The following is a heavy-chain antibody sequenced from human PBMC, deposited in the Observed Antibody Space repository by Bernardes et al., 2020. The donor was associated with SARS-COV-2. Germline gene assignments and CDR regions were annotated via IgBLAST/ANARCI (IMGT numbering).Heavy chain of an antibody. Sequence: GSLRLSCAASGFTFSNYNMNWVRQAPGKGLEWVSFIGSGSDFIYYADSVKGRFTISRDNAKNSLYLQMNSLRAEDSAVYYCAREMADPGPLDYWGQGT. CDR2: IGSGSDFI. CDR3: AREMADPGPLDY. V-gene: IGHV3-21*01. D-gene: IGHD2-8*01. CDR1: GFTFSNYN. J-gene: IGHJ4*02.